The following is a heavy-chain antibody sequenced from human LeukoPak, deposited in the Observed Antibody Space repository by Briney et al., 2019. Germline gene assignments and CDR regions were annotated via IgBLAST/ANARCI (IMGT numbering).Heavy chain of an antibody. CDR2: ISSSSSYI. J-gene: IGHJ5*02. D-gene: IGHD6-13*01. Sequence: GGSLRLSCAASGFTFSSYSMNWVRQAPGKGLEWVSSISSSSSYIYYADSVKGRFTISRDNSKNRLYLQMSSLRAEDTAIYYCAKDSGIAAAGRYNWFDPWGQGTLVTVSS. CDR1: GFTFSSYS. CDR3: AKDSGIAAAGRYNWFDP. V-gene: IGHV3-21*04.